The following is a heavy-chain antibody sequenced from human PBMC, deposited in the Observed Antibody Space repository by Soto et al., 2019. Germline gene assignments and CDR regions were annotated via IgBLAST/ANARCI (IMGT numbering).Heavy chain of an antibody. D-gene: IGHD2-15*01. CDR1: GYTFTSYG. CDR2: ISAYNGNT. CDR3: ARIRYCSGGCCYSWALTDYYYGMDV. Sequence: ASVKVSCKASGYTFTSYGISWVRQAPGQGLEWMGWISAYNGNTNYAQKLQGRVTMTTDTSTSTAYMELRSLRSDDTAVYYCARIRYCSGGCCYSWALTDYYYGMDVWGQGTTVTVSS. J-gene: IGHJ6*02. V-gene: IGHV1-18*04.